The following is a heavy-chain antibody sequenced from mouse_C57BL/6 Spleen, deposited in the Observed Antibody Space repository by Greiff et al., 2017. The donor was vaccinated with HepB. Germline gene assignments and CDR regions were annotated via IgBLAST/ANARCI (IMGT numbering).Heavy chain of an antibody. V-gene: IGHV5-4*03. CDR1: GFTFSSYA. J-gene: IGHJ4*01. CDR3: ARGQPSYAMDY. Sequence: EVKVVESGGGLVKPGGSLKLSCAASGFTFSSYAMSWVRQTPEKRLEWVATISDGGSYTYYPDNVKGRFTISRDNAKNNLYLQMSHLKSEDTAMYYCARGQPSYAMDYWGQGTSVTVSS. CDR2: ISDGGSYT.